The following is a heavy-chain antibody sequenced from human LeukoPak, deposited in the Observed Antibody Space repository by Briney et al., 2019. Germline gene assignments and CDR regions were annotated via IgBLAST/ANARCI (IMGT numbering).Heavy chain of an antibody. CDR3: AREGVGHYYGSGSPS. Sequence: GGSLRLSCAASGFTFSSYWMSWVRQAPGKGLEWVANIKQDGSEKYYVDSVKGRFTISRDNAKNSLYLQMNSLRAEDTAVYYCAREGVGHYYGSGSPSWSQGTLVTVSS. CDR1: GFTFSSYW. D-gene: IGHD3-10*01. CDR2: IKQDGSEK. V-gene: IGHV3-7*01. J-gene: IGHJ4*02.